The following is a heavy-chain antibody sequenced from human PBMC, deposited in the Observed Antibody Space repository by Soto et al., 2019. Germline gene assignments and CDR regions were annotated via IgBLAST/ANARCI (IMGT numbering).Heavy chain of an antibody. CDR2: TYYRSKWYN. CDR1: GDSVSSNSAA. V-gene: IGHV6-1*01. Sequence: PSQTLSLTCAISGDSVSSNSAAWNWIRQSPSRGLEWLGRTYYRSKWYNDYAVSVKSRITIDPDTSKNQFSLQLNSVTPEDTAVYYCVRGKVATIEGDYYYYGMDVWGQGTTVTVSS. J-gene: IGHJ6*02. CDR3: VRGKVATIEGDYYYYGMDV. D-gene: IGHD5-12*01.